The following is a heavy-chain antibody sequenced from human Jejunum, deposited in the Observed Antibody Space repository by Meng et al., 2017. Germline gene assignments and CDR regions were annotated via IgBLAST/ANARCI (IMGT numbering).Heavy chain of an antibody. CDR1: GFSFNDYA. Sequence: SLKISCEASGFSFNDYAIHWVRQAPGKGLEWVSGISWNSGSIAYADSVKGRFTISRDNAKNSLYLQMNSLRPEDTALYYCAKDSGSGWYAGYFHHWGQGNLVHVSS. CDR2: ISWNSGSI. D-gene: IGHD6-19*01. CDR3: AKDSGSGWYAGYFHH. V-gene: IGHV3-9*01. J-gene: IGHJ1*01.